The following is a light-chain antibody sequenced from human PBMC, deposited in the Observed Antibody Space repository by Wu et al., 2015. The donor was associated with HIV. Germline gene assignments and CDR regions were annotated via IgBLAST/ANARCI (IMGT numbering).Light chain of an antibody. V-gene: IGKV3-11*01. CDR3: QQRSNWPPLFT. CDR2: DAS. CDR1: QSVYDY. Sequence: EIVLTQSPATLSLSPGERATLSCRASQSVYDYLAWYQQKPGQAPRLLIYDASNRATGIPARFSGSGSGTDFTLTISSLEPEDFAVYYCQQRSNWPPLFTFGPGTKVHIK. J-gene: IGKJ3*01.